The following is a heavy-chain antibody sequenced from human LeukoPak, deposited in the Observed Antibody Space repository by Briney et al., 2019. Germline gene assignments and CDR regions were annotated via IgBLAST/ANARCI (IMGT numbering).Heavy chain of an antibody. V-gene: IGHV3-48*03. J-gene: IGHJ5*02. D-gene: IGHD5-18*01. CDR2: TDKTGGTI. CDR3: ARGNGYISGRVDYNWFDP. Sequence: GGSLRLSCAASGFTFSSYEMNWVRQAPGKGLEWISYTDKTGGTIYYADSVKGRFTISRDDSKNTLYLQMNSLRAEDTAVYYCARGNGYISGRVDYNWFDPWGQGTLVTVSS. CDR1: GFTFSSYE.